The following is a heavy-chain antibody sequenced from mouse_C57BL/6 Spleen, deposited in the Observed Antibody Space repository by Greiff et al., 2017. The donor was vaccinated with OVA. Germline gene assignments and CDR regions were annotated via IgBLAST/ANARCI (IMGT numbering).Heavy chain of an antibody. CDR3: ARSYKDAMDY. CDR2: INPGSGGT. D-gene: IGHD1-3*01. J-gene: IGHJ4*01. Sequence: VQLQQSGAELVRPGTSVKVSCKASGYAFTNYLIEWVKQRPGQGLEWIGGINPGSGGTNYNGKFKGKATLTADKSSSTAYMQLSSLTSEDSAVYFCARSYKDAMDYWGQGTSVTVSS. CDR1: GYAFTNYL. V-gene: IGHV1-54*01.